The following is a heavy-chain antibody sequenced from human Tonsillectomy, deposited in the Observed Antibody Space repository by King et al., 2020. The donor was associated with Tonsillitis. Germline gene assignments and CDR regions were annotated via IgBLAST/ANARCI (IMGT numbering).Heavy chain of an antibody. CDR2: INPNRGGT. CDR1: GYTFTGYY. CDR3: ARDYGDYAPDWYFDL. Sequence: QLVQSGAEVKKPGASVKVSCKASGYTFTGYYMHWVRQAPGQGLEWMGWINPNRGGTNYAQKFQGRVTMTRDTSITTAYMELSRLTSDDTAVYYCARDYGDYAPDWYFDLRGRGTLVTVFS. J-gene: IGHJ2*01. D-gene: IGHD4-17*01. V-gene: IGHV1-2*02.